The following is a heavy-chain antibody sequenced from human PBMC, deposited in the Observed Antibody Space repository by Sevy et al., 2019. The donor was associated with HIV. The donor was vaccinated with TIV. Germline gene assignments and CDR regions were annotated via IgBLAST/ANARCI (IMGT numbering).Heavy chain of an antibody. CDR3: AKEDYGGNLPNYFAS. V-gene: IGHV3-30*18. J-gene: IGHJ4*02. CDR1: GFTFSDHG. D-gene: IGHD4-17*01. Sequence: GGSLRLSCAASGFTFSDHGMHWVRLAPGKGLDWVAAISYDGNNRYYADSVKGRFTISRDNSKNTLYLQMDSVRPEDTAVYYCAKEDYGGNLPNYFASWGQGTRVTVSS. CDR2: ISYDGNNR.